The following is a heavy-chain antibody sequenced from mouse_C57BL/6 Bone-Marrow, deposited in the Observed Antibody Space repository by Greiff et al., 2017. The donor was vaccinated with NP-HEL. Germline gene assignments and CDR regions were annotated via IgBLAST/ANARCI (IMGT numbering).Heavy chain of an antibody. V-gene: IGHV5-17*01. CDR3: ARLDGYTWFAY. CDR2: ISSGSSTF. D-gene: IGHD2-3*01. CDR1: GFTFSDYG. Sequence: EVQVVESGGGLVKPGGSLKLSCAASGFTFSDYGMHWVRQAPEKGLEWVAYISSGSSTFYSADTVKVRFTISSANAKNTLFLQMTSMRSEDTAMYYCARLDGYTWFAYWGQGTLVTVSA. J-gene: IGHJ3*01.